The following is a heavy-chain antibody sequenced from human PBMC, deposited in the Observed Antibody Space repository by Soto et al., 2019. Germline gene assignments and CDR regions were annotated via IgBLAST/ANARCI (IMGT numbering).Heavy chain of an antibody. V-gene: IGHV4-34*01. J-gene: IGHJ3*02. CDR3: ARGPGEPTVTTGPPDAFDI. CDR1: GGSFSGYY. Sequence: QVQLQQWGAGLLKPSETLSLTCAVYGGSFSGYYWSWIRQPPGKGLECIGEINHSGSTNYNPSLKSRVTISVDTSKNQFSLKLSSVTAADTAVYYCARGPGEPTVTTGPPDAFDIWGQGTMVTVSS. CDR2: INHSGST. D-gene: IGHD4-4*01.